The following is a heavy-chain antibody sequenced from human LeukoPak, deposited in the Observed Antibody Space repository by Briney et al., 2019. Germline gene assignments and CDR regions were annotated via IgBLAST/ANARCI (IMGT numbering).Heavy chain of an antibody. CDR1: GYTFTSYG. D-gene: IGHD6-13*01. CDR2: ISAYNGNT. J-gene: IGHJ5*02. Sequence: ASVKVSCKASGYTFTSYGISWVRQAPGQGLEWMGWISAYNGNTNYAQKLQGRVTMTTDTSTSTAYMELRSLRSDDTAVSYCAREYSSSGEDWFDPWGQGTLVTVSS. V-gene: IGHV1-18*01. CDR3: AREYSSSGEDWFDP.